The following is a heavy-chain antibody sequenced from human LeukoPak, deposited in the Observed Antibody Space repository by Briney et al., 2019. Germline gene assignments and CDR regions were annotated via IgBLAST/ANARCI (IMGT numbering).Heavy chain of an antibody. V-gene: IGHV3-30*03. Sequence: PGGSPRLSCAASGLTFSSHGMHWVRQAPGKGLEWVAVISSDGSDKHCADSVKGRFTISRDNSKNTLYLQMDSLRAEDTAIYYCARDYTGYYSVDYWGQGTLVTVSS. J-gene: IGHJ4*02. D-gene: IGHD3-22*01. CDR1: GLTFSSHG. CDR3: ARDYTGYYSVDY. CDR2: ISSDGSDK.